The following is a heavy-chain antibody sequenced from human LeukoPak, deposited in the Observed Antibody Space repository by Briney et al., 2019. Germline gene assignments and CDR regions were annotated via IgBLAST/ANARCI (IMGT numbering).Heavy chain of an antibody. D-gene: IGHD2-15*01. CDR1: GGSISSGSYY. CDR3: AREPYCSGGSCYAAFDY. V-gene: IGHV4-61*02. CDR2: IYTSGST. J-gene: IGHJ4*02. Sequence: ASQTLSLTCTVSGGSISSGSYYWSWIRQPAGKGLEWIGRIYTSGSTNYNPSLKSRVTISVDTSKNQFSLRLSSVTAADTAVYYCAREPYCSGGSCYAAFDYWGQGTLVTVSS.